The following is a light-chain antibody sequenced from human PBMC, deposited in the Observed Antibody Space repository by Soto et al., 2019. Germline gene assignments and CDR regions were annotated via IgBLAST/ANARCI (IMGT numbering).Light chain of an antibody. Sequence: EIVMPQSPATLSVSQGERASLYCRASQSVRSNLAWYQQKPGRAPRLTMYGASKRVTGVPARFSGSVSGTDFTLTIRRVQSEDLAIYYCQQYVHWPPYTVCQWTKGEIK. J-gene: IGKJ2*01. CDR3: QQYVHWPPYT. CDR2: GAS. V-gene: IGKV3-15*01. CDR1: QSVRSN.